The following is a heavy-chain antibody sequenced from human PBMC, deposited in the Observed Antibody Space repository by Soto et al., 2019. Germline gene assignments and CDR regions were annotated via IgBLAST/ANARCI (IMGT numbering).Heavy chain of an antibody. D-gene: IGHD1-1*01. CDR3: AKATTPADLPYWNFDL. CDR1: GFTFRHYA. V-gene: IGHV3-23*01. Sequence: EVQVLESGGGLVQPGGSLRLSCAASGFTFRHYAMTWVRQAPGQGLEWVAAISASGGDINYADSVKGRFTISRDNSNNALYLQLNSLRPEDTAVYSCAKATTPADLPYWNFDLWGRGTLVTVSS. J-gene: IGHJ2*01. CDR2: ISASGGDI.